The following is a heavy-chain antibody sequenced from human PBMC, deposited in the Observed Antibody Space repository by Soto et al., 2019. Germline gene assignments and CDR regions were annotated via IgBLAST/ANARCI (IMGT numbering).Heavy chain of an antibody. J-gene: IGHJ5*02. Sequence: QVPLVQSGAEVKKPGSSVTVSCKASGGTFSSYAIHWVRQAPGQGLEWMGGIIPKYGPAKYAQRFQGRVTNTADESTTTVYMELTSLTSQDTAVYYCARVTSMVRGVIDNGFDPWGHGTLVTVSS. D-gene: IGHD3-10*01. CDR3: ARVTSMVRGVIDNGFDP. CDR2: IIPKYGPA. V-gene: IGHV1-69*01. CDR1: GGTFSSYA.